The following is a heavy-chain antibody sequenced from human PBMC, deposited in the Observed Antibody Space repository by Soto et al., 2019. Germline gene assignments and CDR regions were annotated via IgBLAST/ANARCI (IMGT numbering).Heavy chain of an antibody. CDR3: ATPGAYDSSGLYTDY. D-gene: IGHD3-22*01. V-gene: IGHV3-30*03. CDR1: GFTFSSYG. CDR2: ISYDGSNK. Sequence: QVQLVESGGGVVQPGRSLRLSCAASGFTFSSYGMHWVRQAPGKGLEWVAVISYDGSNKYYADSVKGRFTISRDNSKNTLDLQMNSLRAEDTAVYYCATPGAYDSSGLYTDYWGQGTLVTVSS. J-gene: IGHJ4*02.